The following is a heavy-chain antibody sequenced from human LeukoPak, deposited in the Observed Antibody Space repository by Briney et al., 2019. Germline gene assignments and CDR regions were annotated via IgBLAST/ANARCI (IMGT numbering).Heavy chain of an antibody. Sequence: SETLSLTCGVSGGAITNYYWNWIRQAPGKGLEWLGYIYYTGSTTYNPSVKSRITISLDTSKKQISLKLRSVTAADTAVYYCARTRDLGPDYWGQGTLVTVSS. J-gene: IGHJ4*02. CDR1: GGAITNYY. CDR3: ARTRDLGPDY. D-gene: IGHD1-26*01. CDR2: IYYTGST. V-gene: IGHV4-59*03.